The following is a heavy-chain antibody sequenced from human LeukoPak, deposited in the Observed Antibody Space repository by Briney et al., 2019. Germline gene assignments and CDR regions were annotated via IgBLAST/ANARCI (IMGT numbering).Heavy chain of an antibody. CDR3: ARDESSSWYGGWFDP. CDR1: GCTFTGYY. Sequence: GASVKVSCKASGCTFTGYYMHWVRQAPGQGLEWMGWINPNSGGTNYAQKFQGRVTMTRDTSISTAYMELSRLRSDDTAVYYCARDESSSWYGGWFDPWGQGTLVTVSS. D-gene: IGHD6-13*01. J-gene: IGHJ5*02. V-gene: IGHV1-2*02. CDR2: INPNSGGT.